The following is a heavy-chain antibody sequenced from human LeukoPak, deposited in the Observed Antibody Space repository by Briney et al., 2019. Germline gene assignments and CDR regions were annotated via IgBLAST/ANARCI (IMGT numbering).Heavy chain of an antibody. CDR1: GFTFSSYW. D-gene: IGHD2-15*01. CDR2: INSDGSST. CDR3: ARDTTYCGGGSCYNQFDY. J-gene: IGHJ4*02. Sequence: PGGSLRLSCAASGFTFSSYWMHWVRQAPGKGLVWVSRINSDGSSTSYADSVKGRFTISRDNAKNTLYLQMNSLRAEDTAVYYCARDTTYCGGGSCYNQFDYWGQGTLVTVSS. V-gene: IGHV3-74*01.